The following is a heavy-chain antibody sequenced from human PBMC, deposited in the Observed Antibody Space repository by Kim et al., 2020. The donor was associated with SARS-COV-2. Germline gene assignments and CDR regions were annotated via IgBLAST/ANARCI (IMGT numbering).Heavy chain of an antibody. J-gene: IGHJ4*02. CDR3: AREKSSGWYSGSYNY. Sequence: PSLKSRFTISVDTSKNQFSLKLSSVTAADTAVYYCAREKSSGWYSGSYNYWGQGTLVTVSS. D-gene: IGHD1-26*01. V-gene: IGHV4-39*07.